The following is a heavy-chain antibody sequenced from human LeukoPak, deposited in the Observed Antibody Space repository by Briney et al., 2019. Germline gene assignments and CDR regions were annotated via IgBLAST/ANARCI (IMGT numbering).Heavy chain of an antibody. CDR2: INPNSGDT. CDR1: GYTFTGYY. D-gene: IGHD3-10*01. CDR3: ARGDPMVRGVTPQNYFDY. V-gene: IGHV1-2*02. Sequence: ASVTVSCKASGYTFTGYYMHWVRQAPGQGLEWMGWINPNSGDTNYAQKFQGRVTMTRDTSISTAYMELSRLRSDDTAVYYCARGDPMVRGVTPQNYFDYWGQGTLVTVSS. J-gene: IGHJ4*02.